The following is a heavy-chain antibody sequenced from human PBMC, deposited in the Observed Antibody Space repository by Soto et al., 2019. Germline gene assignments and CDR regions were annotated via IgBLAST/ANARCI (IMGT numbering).Heavy chain of an antibody. CDR1: GGTFSSYT. Sequence: QVQLVQSGAEVKKPGSSVKVSCKASGGTFSSYTISWVRQAPGQGLEWMGRIIPILGIANYAQKFQGRVTITADKSTSTAYMELSSLRSEDTAVYYCASYGSGVLVVGMDVWGQGTTVTVSS. CDR2: IIPILGIA. D-gene: IGHD3-10*01. V-gene: IGHV1-69*02. CDR3: ASYGSGVLVVGMDV. J-gene: IGHJ6*02.